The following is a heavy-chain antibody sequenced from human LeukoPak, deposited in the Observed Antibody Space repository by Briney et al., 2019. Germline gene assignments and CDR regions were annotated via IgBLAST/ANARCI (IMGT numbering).Heavy chain of an antibody. Sequence: ASVKVSCKASGGTFTSYAISWVGQAPGQGLEWMGGIIPIFGTANYAQKFQGRVTITADESTSTAYMELSSLTSEDTAVYYCARDRSPGTYGNWYFDLWGRGTLVTVSS. CDR1: GGTFTSYA. CDR3: ARDRSPGTYGNWYFDL. CDR2: IIPIFGTA. V-gene: IGHV1-69*13. D-gene: IGHD1-1*01. J-gene: IGHJ2*01.